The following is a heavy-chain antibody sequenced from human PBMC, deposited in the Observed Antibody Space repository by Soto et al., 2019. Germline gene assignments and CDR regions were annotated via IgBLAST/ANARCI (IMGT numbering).Heavy chain of an antibody. CDR1: GGSISSGGYY. CDR3: AGGLGYCSGGWCREPTDYYYRMDV. D-gene: IGHD2-15*01. J-gene: IGHJ6*02. V-gene: IGHV4-31*03. CDR2: IYYSGST. Sequence: PSETLSLTCTVSGGSISSGGYYWSWIRQHPGKGLEWIGYIYYSGSTYYNPSLKSRVTISVDTSKNQFSLKLSSVTAADTAVYYCAGGLGYCSGGWCREPTDYYYRMDVWGQGTTVTVSS.